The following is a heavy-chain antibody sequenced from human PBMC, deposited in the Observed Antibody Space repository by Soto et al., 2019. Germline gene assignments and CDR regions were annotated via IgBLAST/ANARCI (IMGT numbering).Heavy chain of an antibody. J-gene: IGHJ6*02. V-gene: IGHV3-23*01. CDR2: ISEKGDTK. D-gene: IGHD3-3*01. Sequence: EVQLLESGGGLVQPGGSLRLSCAASGFTFRSYAMAWVRQAPGKGLEWVSGISEKGDTKNYADPVRGRFTISRDNSMNTLDLLMNRLRAEDTAVYYCVKDCATMFGVVWKYGMDVWGQGTTVYVSS. CDR3: VKDCATMFGVVWKYGMDV. CDR1: GFTFRSYA.